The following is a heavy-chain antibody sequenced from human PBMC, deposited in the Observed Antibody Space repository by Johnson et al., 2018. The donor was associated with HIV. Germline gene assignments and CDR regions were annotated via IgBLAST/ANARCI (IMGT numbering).Heavy chain of an antibody. D-gene: IGHD1-26*01. Sequence: QLVESGGGLVQPGRSLRLSCAASGFTFDDYAMHWVRQAPGKDLEWVSGISWNSGSIGYADSVKGRFTISRDNSKNTLYLQMNSLRPEDTAVYYCAKGLSLSGSYSYDAFDIWGQGTMVTVSS. V-gene: IGHV3-9*01. CDR2: ISWNSGSI. CDR1: GFTFDDYA. CDR3: AKGLSLSGSYSYDAFDI. J-gene: IGHJ3*02.